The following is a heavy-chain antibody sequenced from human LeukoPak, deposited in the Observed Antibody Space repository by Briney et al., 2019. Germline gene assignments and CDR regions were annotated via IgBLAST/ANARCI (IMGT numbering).Heavy chain of an antibody. Sequence: ASVKVSCKASGGTFSSYAISWVRQAPGQGLEWMGGIIPIFGTANYAQKFQGRVTITADKSTSTAYMELSSLRSEDTAVYYCARTGSMGAFDIWGQGTMVTVSS. J-gene: IGHJ3*02. CDR2: IIPIFGTA. V-gene: IGHV1-69*06. D-gene: IGHD1-1*01. CDR3: ARTGSMGAFDI. CDR1: GGTFSSYA.